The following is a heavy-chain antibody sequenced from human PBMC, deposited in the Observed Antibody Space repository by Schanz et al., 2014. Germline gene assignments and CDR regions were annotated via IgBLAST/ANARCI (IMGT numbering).Heavy chain of an antibody. CDR3: AKVVASGPTTGPFDP. J-gene: IGHJ5*02. Sequence: DVHLMESGGGLVQPGGSLRLSCAGSGFTFSSYAMNWVRQAPGKGLEWVAFIWSDGSRTYHAESVKGRFTISRDNSRNTLYLQMDSLRDEDTALYYCAKVVASGPTTGPFDPWGQGTLVTVSS. D-gene: IGHD1-26*01. V-gene: IGHV3-23*03. CDR2: IWSDGSRT. CDR1: GFTFSSYA.